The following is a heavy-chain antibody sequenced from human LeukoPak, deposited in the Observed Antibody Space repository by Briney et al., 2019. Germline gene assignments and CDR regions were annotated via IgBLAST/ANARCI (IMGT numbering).Heavy chain of an antibody. Sequence: PSETLSLTCAVYGGSFSGYYWSWIRQPPGKGLEWIGEINHSGSTNYNPSLKSRVTISVDTSKNQFSLKLSSVTAADTAVYYCARRGLSFGVVTSYNWFDPWGQGTLVTVSS. V-gene: IGHV4-34*01. CDR3: ARRGLSFGVVTSYNWFDP. D-gene: IGHD3-3*01. J-gene: IGHJ5*02. CDR1: GGSFSGYY. CDR2: INHSGST.